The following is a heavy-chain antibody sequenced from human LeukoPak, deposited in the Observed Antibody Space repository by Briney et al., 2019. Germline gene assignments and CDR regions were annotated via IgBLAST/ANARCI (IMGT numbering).Heavy chain of an antibody. V-gene: IGHV1-2*06. J-gene: IGHJ5*01. CDR2: INPNSGGT. CDR1: GYTFTGYY. CDR3: ARGASSSGFDP. Sequence: ASVKVSCKASGYTFTGYYMHWVRQAPGQGLEWMGHINPNSGGTNFAQKFQGRVTMTRDTSISTVYMELTRLRSDDTAVYYCARGASSSGFDPWGQGTLVTVSS. D-gene: IGHD6-13*01.